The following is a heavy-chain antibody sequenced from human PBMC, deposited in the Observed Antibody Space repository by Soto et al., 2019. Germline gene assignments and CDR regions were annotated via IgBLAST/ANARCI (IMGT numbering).Heavy chain of an antibody. Sequence: EVQLVESGGGLVQPGGSLRLSCAASGFTFSSYNMNWVRQAPGKGLEWVSYISSSSTTIYYADSVKGRFTISRDNAKNSLYLQMNSLRDEDTAVYYCARVVATMDTGKGILSNYWGQGTLVTVSS. CDR1: GFTFSSYN. J-gene: IGHJ4*02. CDR3: ARVVATMDTGKGILSNY. CDR2: ISSSSTTI. D-gene: IGHD3-10*01. V-gene: IGHV3-48*02.